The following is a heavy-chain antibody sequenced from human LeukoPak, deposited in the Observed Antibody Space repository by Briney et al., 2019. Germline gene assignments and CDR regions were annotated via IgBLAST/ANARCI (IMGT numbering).Heavy chain of an antibody. J-gene: IGHJ4*02. D-gene: IGHD1-26*01. V-gene: IGHV3-23*01. CDR2: INAGGINT. CDR1: GFTFSNYA. Sequence: GASLRLSRAASGFTFSNYAMIWVRQAPGKGLEWVSAINAGGINTYYADSVKGRFTISRDNSKNTLYLQMNSMRAEDTAVYYCAKLVETTNYWGQGTLVTVSS. CDR3: AKLVETTNY.